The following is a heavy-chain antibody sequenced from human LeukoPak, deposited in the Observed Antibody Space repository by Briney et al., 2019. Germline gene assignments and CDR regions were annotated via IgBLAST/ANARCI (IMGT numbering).Heavy chain of an antibody. D-gene: IGHD2-15*01. J-gene: IGHJ3*02. V-gene: IGHV4-30-4*01. CDR2: IYDSGST. CDR1: GASLRSGDYY. Sequence: PSQTLSLTCTVSGASLRSGDYYWSWLRQPPGRGLEGMGYIYDSGSTYYNPSLKSRITISVDTSENRFSLKLSSVTATDTAVYYCARDCSGGSCYGAFDIWGQGTMVTVSS. CDR3: ARDCSGGSCYGAFDI.